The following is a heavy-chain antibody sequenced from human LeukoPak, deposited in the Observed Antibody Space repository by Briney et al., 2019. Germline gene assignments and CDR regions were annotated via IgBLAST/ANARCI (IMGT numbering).Heavy chain of an antibody. J-gene: IGHJ4*02. D-gene: IGHD3-3*01. V-gene: IGHV1-2*02. CDR1: GYTLTVYY. Sequence: ASVKVSCKASGYTLTVYYMHWVRQAPGQGLEWMGWINPNSGGTNYAQKFQGRVTMTRDTSISTAYMELSRLRSDDTAVYYCARPLYDFWSGYLYYWGQGTLVTVSS. CDR3: ARPLYDFWSGYLYY. CDR2: INPNSGGT.